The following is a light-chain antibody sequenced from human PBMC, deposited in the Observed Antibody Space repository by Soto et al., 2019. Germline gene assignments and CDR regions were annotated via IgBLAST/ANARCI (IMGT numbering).Light chain of an antibody. CDR3: TSYTSISTLHVV. Sequence: QSALTQPASVSGSPGQSITISCTGTSSDVGNYKYVSWYQQHPGKAPKLMIYEVSNRPSGVSNRFSGSKSGNTASLTISGLQAEDETDYYCTSYTSISTLHVVFGGGTKLTVL. V-gene: IGLV2-14*01. J-gene: IGLJ2*01. CDR1: SSDVGNYKY. CDR2: EVS.